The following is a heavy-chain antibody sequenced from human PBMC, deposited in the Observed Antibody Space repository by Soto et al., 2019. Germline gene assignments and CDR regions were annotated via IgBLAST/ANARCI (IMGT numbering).Heavy chain of an antibody. CDR3: ARDHPPDSGGYLH. J-gene: IGHJ4*02. Sequence: PSETLSLTCAVYGGSFSGYYWSCIRQPPGKGLEWIGEINHSGSTNYNPSLKSRVTISVDTSKNQFSLKLSSVTAADTAIYYCARDHPPDSGGYLHWGQGTLVTVSS. V-gene: IGHV4-34*01. CDR1: GGSFSGYY. D-gene: IGHD3-22*01. CDR2: INHSGST.